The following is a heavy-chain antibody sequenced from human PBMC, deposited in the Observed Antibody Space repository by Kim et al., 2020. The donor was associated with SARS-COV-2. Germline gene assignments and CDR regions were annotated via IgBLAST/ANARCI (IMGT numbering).Heavy chain of an antibody. CDR2: IIPIFGTA. J-gene: IGHJ6*02. CDR1: GGTFSSYA. CDR3: AGGGYSSSPTRPDYYYYYGMDV. Sequence: SVKVSCKASGGTFSSYAISWVRQAPGQGLEWMGGIIPIFGTANYAQKFQGRVTITADESTSTAYMELSSLRSEDTAVYYCAGGGYSSSPTRPDYYYYYGMDVWGQGTTVTVSS. V-gene: IGHV1-69*13. D-gene: IGHD6-13*01.